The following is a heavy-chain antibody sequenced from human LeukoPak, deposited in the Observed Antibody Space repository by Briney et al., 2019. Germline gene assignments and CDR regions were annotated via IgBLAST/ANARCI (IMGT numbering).Heavy chain of an antibody. J-gene: IGHJ1*01. D-gene: IGHD3-22*01. CDR2: IYYSGST. V-gene: IGHV4-59*01. Sequence: SETLSLTCTVSGGSISSYYWSWIRQPPGKGLEWIGYIYYSGSTNYNPSLKSRVTISVDTSKNQFSLKLSSVTAADTAVYYCAREVFASSGSQYFQHWGQGTLVTVSS. CDR3: AREVFASSGSQYFQH. CDR1: GGSISSYY.